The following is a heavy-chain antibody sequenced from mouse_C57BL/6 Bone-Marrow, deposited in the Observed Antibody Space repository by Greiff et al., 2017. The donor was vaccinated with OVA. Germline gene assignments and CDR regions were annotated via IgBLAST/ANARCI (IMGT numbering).Heavy chain of an antibody. Sequence: QVQLQQPGAELVKPGASVKLSCKASGYTFTSYWMHWVKQRPGQGLEWIGMIPPNSGSTNYNEKFKSKATLTVDKSSSTAYMQLSSLTSEDSAVYYCASRSSSYYFDYWGQGTTLTVSS. V-gene: IGHV1-64*01. CDR3: ASRSSSYYFDY. CDR1: GYTFTSYW. J-gene: IGHJ2*01. D-gene: IGHD1-1*01. CDR2: IPPNSGST.